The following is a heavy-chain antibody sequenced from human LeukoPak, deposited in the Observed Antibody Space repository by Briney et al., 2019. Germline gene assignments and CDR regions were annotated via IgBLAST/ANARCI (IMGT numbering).Heavy chain of an antibody. J-gene: IGHJ5*02. CDR2: INHSGST. Sequence: SETLSLTCAVYGGSFSGYYWSWIRQPPGKGLEWIGEINHSGSTNYNPSLKSRVTISVDTSKNQFSLKLSSVTAADTAVYYCARRTRYYDFWSGYRNWFDPWGQGTLVTVSS. CDR3: ARRTRYYDFWSGYRNWFDP. D-gene: IGHD3-3*01. CDR1: GGSFSGYY. V-gene: IGHV4-34*01.